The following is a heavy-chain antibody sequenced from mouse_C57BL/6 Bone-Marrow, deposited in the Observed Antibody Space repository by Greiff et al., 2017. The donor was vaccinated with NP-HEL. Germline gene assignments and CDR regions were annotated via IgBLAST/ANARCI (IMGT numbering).Heavy chain of an antibody. J-gene: IGHJ4*01. D-gene: IGHD1-1*01. CDR3: ARDLFTTVVVPYAMDY. Sequence: VQLQQSGAELVKPGASVKLSCTASGFNIKDYYMHWVKQRTEQGLEWIGRIDPEDGETKYVPKFQGKATITADTSSNTAYLQLSSLTSEDTAVYYCARDLFTTVVVPYAMDYWGQGTSVTVSS. CDR1: GFNIKDYY. V-gene: IGHV14-2*01. CDR2: IDPEDGET.